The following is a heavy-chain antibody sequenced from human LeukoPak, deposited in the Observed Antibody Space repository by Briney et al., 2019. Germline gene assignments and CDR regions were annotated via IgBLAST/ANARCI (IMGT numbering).Heavy chain of an antibody. V-gene: IGHV3-23*01. D-gene: IGHD1-26*01. J-gene: IGHJ5*02. CDR2: ISSSGANA. CDR3: AKDMELAS. Sequence: GGSLTLSCAASGFTFRDAAMTWVRQAPGKGLEWVSLISSSGANAYYADSVKGRFTISRDNSKNTLYLQMSNLRSEDTAEYYCAKDMELASWGQGTLVTVSS. CDR1: GFTFRDAA.